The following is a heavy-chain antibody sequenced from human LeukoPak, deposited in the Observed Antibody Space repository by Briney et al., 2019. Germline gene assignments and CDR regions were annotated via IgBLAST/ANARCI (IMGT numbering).Heavy chain of an antibody. V-gene: IGHV3-66*01. J-gene: IGHJ4*02. D-gene: IGHD6-13*01. CDR3: ARYSRSWYVPIFDY. CDR2: IYSGGST. CDR1: EFSVGSNY. Sequence: GGSLRLSCAASEFSVGSNYMTWVRQAPGKGLEWVSLIYSGGSTYYADSVKGRFTISRDNSKNTLYLQMNSLRAEDTAVYYCARYSRSWYVPIFDYWGQGTLVTVSS.